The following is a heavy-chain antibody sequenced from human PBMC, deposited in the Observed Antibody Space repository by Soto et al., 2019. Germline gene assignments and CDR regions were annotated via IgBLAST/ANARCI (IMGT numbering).Heavy chain of an antibody. CDR2: IYYSGLT. Sequence: SETLSLTCTVSGGSVSSGRYYWSWIRQPPGKGLEWIGYIYYSGLTNYSPSLKSRVAISIDTSKNQFSLILSSVTAADTALYYCARIPRLGDPFDSWGQGTPVTVSS. J-gene: IGHJ4*02. CDR3: ARIPRLGDPFDS. D-gene: IGHD3-16*01. V-gene: IGHV4-61*01. CDR1: GGSVSSGRYY.